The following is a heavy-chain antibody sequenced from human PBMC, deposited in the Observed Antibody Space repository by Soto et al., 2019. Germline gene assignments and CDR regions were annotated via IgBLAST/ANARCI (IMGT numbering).Heavy chain of an antibody. J-gene: IGHJ5*02. Sequence: GPSVKVSCKASGYTFVDYALHWVRQAPGQGLEWVGWMNPNTGNIKYSHKFEDRVSITRDTATSTAYMELRGLRPEDTAVYFCTREAVVAVNWLDPWGQGTLVTVSS. D-gene: IGHD3-22*01. CDR1: GYTFVDYA. CDR3: TREAVVAVNWLDP. V-gene: IGHV1-3*01. CDR2: MNPNTGNI.